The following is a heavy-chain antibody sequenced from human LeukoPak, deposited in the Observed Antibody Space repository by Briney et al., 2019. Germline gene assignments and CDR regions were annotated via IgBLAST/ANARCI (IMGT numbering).Heavy chain of an antibody. CDR1: GGTFSSYG. J-gene: IGHJ4*02. V-gene: IGHV1-69*13. D-gene: IGHD5-24*01. Sequence: ASVKVSCKASGGTFSSYGIGWVRQAPGQGLEWMGGIIPVFGTANYAQKFQGRVTISADESTSTAYMELSSLRSEDTAVYYCASGRVDGYNSAELDYWGQGTLVTVSS. CDR2: IIPVFGTA. CDR3: ASGRVDGYNSAELDY.